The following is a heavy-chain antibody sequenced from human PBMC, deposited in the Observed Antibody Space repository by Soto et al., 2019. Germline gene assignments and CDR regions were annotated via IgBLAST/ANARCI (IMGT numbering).Heavy chain of an antibody. Sequence: GGSLRLSCAASGLTFSDYYMSWIRQAPGKGLEWVSYISSSGTTIYYADSVKGRFTISRDNAKNSLYLHMNSLRAEDTAVYYCARETVTQGSYYYYMDVWGKGTTVTVSS. D-gene: IGHD4-17*01. J-gene: IGHJ6*03. CDR2: ISSSGTTI. V-gene: IGHV3-11*01. CDR3: ARETVTQGSYYYYMDV. CDR1: GLTFSDYY.